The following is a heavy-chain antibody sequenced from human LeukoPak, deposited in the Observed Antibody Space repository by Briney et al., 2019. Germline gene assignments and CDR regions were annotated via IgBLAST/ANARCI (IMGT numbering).Heavy chain of an antibody. D-gene: IGHD6-19*01. Sequence: VGTLRLSSAVSGFTLRDFCMKWVRQAPGKGLEWVANINKEGSEKLQLVSEKCRFPICRHNGGNSLYLPLNSLTAEDTAVYYCARDHSVPGIVFDSWGQGTMVTVSS. CDR2: INKEGSEK. CDR3: ARDHSVPGIVFDS. V-gene: IGHV3-7*01. CDR1: GFTLRDFC. J-gene: IGHJ4*02.